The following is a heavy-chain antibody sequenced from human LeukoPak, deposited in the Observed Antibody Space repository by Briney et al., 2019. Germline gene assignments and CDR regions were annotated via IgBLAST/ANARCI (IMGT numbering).Heavy chain of an antibody. CDR3: ARASYCSSTSCNYYYYGMDV. D-gene: IGHD2-2*01. J-gene: IGHJ6*02. CDR2: IKQDGSEK. CDR1: EFTFSSYW. V-gene: IGHV3-7*01. Sequence: GGSLRLSCAASEFTFSSYWMSWVRQAPGKGLEWVANIKQDGSEKYYVDSVKGRFTISRDNAKNSLYLQMNSLRAEDTAVYYCARASYCSSTSCNYYYYGMDVWGQGTTVTVSS.